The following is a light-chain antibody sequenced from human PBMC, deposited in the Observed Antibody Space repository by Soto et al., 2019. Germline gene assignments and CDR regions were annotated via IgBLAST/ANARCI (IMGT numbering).Light chain of an antibody. J-gene: IGKJ5*01. CDR1: QTVSNNY. CDR3: QHYVSPPIK. Sequence: EIVLTHSPGTLSFSPLYIATLSFSSSQTVSNNYLAWCQQKPGQAPRVIMYGASRRATGIPDRFSGSGSGTDFTLTISRLEPEDFAVYYCQHYVSPPIKFGQGTRLEIK. V-gene: IGKV3-20*01. CDR2: GAS.